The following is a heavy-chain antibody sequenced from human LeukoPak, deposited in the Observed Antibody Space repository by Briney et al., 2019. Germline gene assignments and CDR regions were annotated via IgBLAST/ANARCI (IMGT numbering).Heavy chain of an antibody. Sequence: ASVKVSCKASGYTFTSYGISWVRQAPGQGPEWMGWISAYNGNTYYAQKLQGRVTLTTDTSTSTAYMELRSLISDDTAVYYCARYPRRRDGYNGPDYWGQGTMVTVSS. CDR3: ARYPRRRDGYNGPDY. J-gene: IGHJ4*02. CDR2: ISAYNGNT. CDR1: GYTFTSYG. D-gene: IGHD5-24*01. V-gene: IGHV1-18*01.